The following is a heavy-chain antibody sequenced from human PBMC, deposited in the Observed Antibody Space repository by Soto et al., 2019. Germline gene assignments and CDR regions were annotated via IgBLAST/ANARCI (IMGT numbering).Heavy chain of an antibody. CDR3: ARSGSRKQNDIVVVAAYYYYRMDV. Sequence: SETLSLTCTVSGGSIISYSRSWSWQPQGKGLEWVGYIYYSGSTNYNPSLKSRVTISVDTSKNQFSLKLSSVTAADTAVDYCARSGSRKQNDIVVVAAYYYYRMDVWGQGTTVTVSS. J-gene: IGHJ6*02. CDR2: IYYSGST. V-gene: IGHV4-59*01. CDR1: GGSIISYS. D-gene: IGHD2-2*01.